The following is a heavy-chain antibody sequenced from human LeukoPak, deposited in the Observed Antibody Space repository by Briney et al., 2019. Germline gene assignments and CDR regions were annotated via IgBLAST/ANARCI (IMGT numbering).Heavy chain of an antibody. CDR1: GGSISNYY. D-gene: IGHD1-26*01. CDR3: ARGLVVGATYFDY. Sequence: SETLSLTCTVSGGSISNYYWSWIRQPPRKGLEWIGYIYYSGSTNYNPSLKSRVTISVDTSKNQFSLKLSSVTAADTAVYYCARGLVVGATYFDYWGQGTLVTVSS. V-gene: IGHV4-59*01. J-gene: IGHJ4*02. CDR2: IYYSGST.